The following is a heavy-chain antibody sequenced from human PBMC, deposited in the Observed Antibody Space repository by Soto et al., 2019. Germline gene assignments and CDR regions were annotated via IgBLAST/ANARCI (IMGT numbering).Heavy chain of an antibody. Sequence: QLVESGGGVVQPGRSLRLSCAASGFNFKHFGMHWVRQAPGKGLEWVSIIWYDGSKKFYADSVTGRFTISRDNSNNILFLQMDSLRAEDTAIYFCARDVGLGGYHLQLWGPGTLVTVSS. CDR1: GFNFKHFG. J-gene: IGHJ4*02. CDR3: ARDVGLGGYHLQL. V-gene: IGHV3-33*01. CDR2: IWYDGSKK. D-gene: IGHD1-1*01.